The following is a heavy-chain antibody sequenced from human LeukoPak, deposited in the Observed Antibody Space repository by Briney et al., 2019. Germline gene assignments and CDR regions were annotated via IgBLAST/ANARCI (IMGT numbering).Heavy chain of an antibody. Sequence: SVKVSCKASGGTFSSYAISWVRQAPGQGLEWMGGIIPIFGTTNYAQKFQGRVTITTDESTSTAYMELSSLRSEDTAVYYCASQTYSSGLYWYFDLWGRGTLVTVSS. V-gene: IGHV1-69*05. D-gene: IGHD6-19*01. CDR2: IIPIFGTT. J-gene: IGHJ2*01. CDR3: ASQTYSSGLYWYFDL. CDR1: GGTFSSYA.